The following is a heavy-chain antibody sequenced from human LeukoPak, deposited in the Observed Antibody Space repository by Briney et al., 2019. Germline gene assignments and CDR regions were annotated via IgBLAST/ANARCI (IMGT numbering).Heavy chain of an antibody. CDR3: ARDLSPFIGPVGLGAFDI. Sequence: PGGSLRLSCAASGFTFSSYAMHWVRQAPGKGLEYVSAISSNGGSTYYANSVKGRFTISRDNSKNTLYLQMGSLRAEDMAVYYCARDLSPFIGPVGLGAFDIWGQGTMVTVSS. J-gene: IGHJ3*02. CDR2: ISSNGGST. V-gene: IGHV3-64*01. D-gene: IGHD6-19*01. CDR1: GFTFSSYA.